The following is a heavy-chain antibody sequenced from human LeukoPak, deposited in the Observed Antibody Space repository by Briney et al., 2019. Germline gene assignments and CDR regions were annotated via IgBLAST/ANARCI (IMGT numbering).Heavy chain of an antibody. CDR2: ISTDGSRT. Sequence: GGSVRLSCAASGFTFSNSWMHWVRQAPGKGLVWVSRISTDGSRTNYADSVKGRFTISRDDAKNTVYLQMNSLRAEDTALYYCLRNLGGSTDYWGQGMLITVSA. V-gene: IGHV3-74*01. CDR1: GFTFSNSW. CDR3: LRNLGGSTDY. J-gene: IGHJ4*02. D-gene: IGHD1-26*01.